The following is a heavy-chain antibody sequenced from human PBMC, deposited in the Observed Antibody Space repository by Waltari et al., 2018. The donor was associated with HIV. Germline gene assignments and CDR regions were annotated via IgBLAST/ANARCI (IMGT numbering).Heavy chain of an antibody. J-gene: IGHJ6*03. V-gene: IGHV1-69*06. D-gene: IGHD4-17*01. CDR3: ARDSRARGLTHISDYFYYTDV. CDR1: GDTFSPYA. CDR2: IIVVLGKG. Sequence: QVQLVQSGAEVKKPGSSVKLYCKASGDTFSPYAFSWVRQAPGQGPEWMGGIIVVLGKGTYAQKFRDRVTITADKSTSTAYMELRNLRSEDTAVYYCARDSRARGLTHISDYFYYTDVWGKGTTVIVSS.